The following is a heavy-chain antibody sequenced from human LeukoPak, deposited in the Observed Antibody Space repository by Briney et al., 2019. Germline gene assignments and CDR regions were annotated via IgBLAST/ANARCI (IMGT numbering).Heavy chain of an antibody. CDR3: ARDTEMATITGRFFDY. CDR2: IYYSGST. CDR1: GGSISGSSYY. Sequence: SETLSLTCTVSGGSISGSSYYWGWIRQPPGKGLEWIGSIYYSGSTYYNPSLKSRVTISVDTSKNQFSLKLSSVTAADTAVYYCARDTEMATITGRFFDYWGQGALVTVSS. V-gene: IGHV4-39*07. J-gene: IGHJ4*02. D-gene: IGHD5-24*01.